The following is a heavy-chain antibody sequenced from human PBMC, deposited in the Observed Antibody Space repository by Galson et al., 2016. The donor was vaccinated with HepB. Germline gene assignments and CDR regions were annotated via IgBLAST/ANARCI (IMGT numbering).Heavy chain of an antibody. V-gene: IGHV3-15*01. CDR3: ARDEDYSSSSCSQWFDP. CDR2: IKAKTDGEST. CDR1: GFSFRNAW. J-gene: IGHJ5*02. D-gene: IGHD2-15*01. Sequence: SLRLSCAVSGFSFRNAWMSWVRQVPGKGLEWVGHIKAKTDGESTDYAAAVRGRFTISRDDSKSTLYLQMNGLKSGDTGLYYCARDEDYSSSSCSQWFDPWGQGTLVTVSS.